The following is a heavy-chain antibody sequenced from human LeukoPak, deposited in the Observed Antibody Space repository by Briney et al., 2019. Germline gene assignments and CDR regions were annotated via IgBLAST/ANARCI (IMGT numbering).Heavy chain of an antibody. Sequence: PGGSLRLSCAAAGFTFSSYAMSWVRQAPGEGMEWVSAISYSGGSTFYADSVKGRFTISRDNSMNTLYLQMNSLRAEDTAAYYCARDPNDVGAFDIWGQGTMVTVSS. J-gene: IGHJ3*02. V-gene: IGHV3-23*01. D-gene: IGHD1-1*01. CDR3: ARDPNDVGAFDI. CDR2: ISYSGGST. CDR1: GFTFSSYA.